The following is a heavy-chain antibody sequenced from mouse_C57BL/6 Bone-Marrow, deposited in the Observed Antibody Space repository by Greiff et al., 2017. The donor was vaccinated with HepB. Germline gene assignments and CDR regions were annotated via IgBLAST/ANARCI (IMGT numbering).Heavy chain of an antibody. CDR1: GFTFTDYY. CDR2: IRNKANGYTT. D-gene: IGHD1-3*01. CDR3: ARSSNWYFDV. J-gene: IGHJ1*03. V-gene: IGHV7-3*01. Sequence: EVKVEESGGGLVQPGGSLSLSCAASGFTFTDYYMSWVRQPPGKALEWLGFIRNKANGYTTEYSASVKGRFTISRDNSQSILYLQMNALRAEDSATYYCARSSNWYFDVWGTGTTVTVSS.